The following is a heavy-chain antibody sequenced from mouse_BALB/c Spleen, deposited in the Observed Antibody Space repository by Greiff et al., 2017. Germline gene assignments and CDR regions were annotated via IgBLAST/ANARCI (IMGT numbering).Heavy chain of an antibody. CDR1: GFTFSSFG. J-gene: IGHJ3*01. CDR2: ISSGSSTI. V-gene: IGHV5-17*02. CDR3: ARGDYYYDVGFAY. Sequence: VQLKESGGGLVQPGGSRKLSCAASGFTFSSFGMHWVRQAPEKGLEWVAYISSGSSTIYYADTVKGRFTISRDNPKNTLFLQMTSLRSEDTAMYYCARGDYYYDVGFAYWGQGTLVTVSA. D-gene: IGHD2-4*01.